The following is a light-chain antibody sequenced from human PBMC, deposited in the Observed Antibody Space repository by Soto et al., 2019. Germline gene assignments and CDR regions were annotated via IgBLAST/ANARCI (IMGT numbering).Light chain of an antibody. CDR3: HQYNSFPYT. Sequence: DIQMTQSPSTLYASVGDRVTITCRASERVTTWLAWYQQKPGKAPKVLIHDASTLESEVPSRFSGRGCGTEFTLTISSLQHDDFAVYFCHQYNSFPYTFGQGTKLE. V-gene: IGKV1-5*01. J-gene: IGKJ2*01. CDR1: ERVTTW. CDR2: DAS.